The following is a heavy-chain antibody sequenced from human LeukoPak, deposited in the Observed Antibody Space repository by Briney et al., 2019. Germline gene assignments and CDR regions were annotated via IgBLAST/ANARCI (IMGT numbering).Heavy chain of an antibody. Sequence: PGGSLRLSCAASGFTFSSYWMSWVRQAPGKGLEWVANIKHDGREKHYLDSVKGRFAISRDNTKNSLYLQINSLRAEDAAVYYCARGRVDSNYSHLDSWGQGTLVTVSS. D-gene: IGHD5-24*01. V-gene: IGHV3-7*01. J-gene: IGHJ4*02. CDR3: ARGRVDSNYSHLDS. CDR2: IKHDGREK. CDR1: GFTFSSYW.